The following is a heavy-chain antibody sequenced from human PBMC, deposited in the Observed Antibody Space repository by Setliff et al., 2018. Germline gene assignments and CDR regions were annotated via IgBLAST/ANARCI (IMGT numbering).Heavy chain of an antibody. CDR1: DFSVSSNYY. V-gene: IGHV4-38-2*01. Sequence: SETLSLTCAVSDFSVSSNYYWGWIRQPPGKGLEWIANVYFGGNTYFNPSFKSRVTMSMDTSKNQFSLKLSSVTAADTAIYYCARGKLRLGQLSLFYGFDIWGQGTMVTVSS. CDR2: VYFGGNT. J-gene: IGHJ3*02. CDR3: ARGKLRLGQLSLFYGFDI. D-gene: IGHD3-16*02.